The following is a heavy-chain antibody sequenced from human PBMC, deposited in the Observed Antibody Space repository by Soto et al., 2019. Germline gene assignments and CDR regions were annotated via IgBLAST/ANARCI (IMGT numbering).Heavy chain of an antibody. D-gene: IGHD1-1*01. J-gene: IGHJ4*02. CDR1: GSSIITSSFY. CDR2: IASRGTT. Sequence: QMHLQESGPGLVRPSETLSLTCTVSGSSIITSSFYLAWVRQSPEKGLEWIASIASRGTTTSNPSLKSRVSMSVDTSKNHFSVTLSSVTATDTATYYCAVRNWNYFVYGCKGILVTVAS. V-gene: IGHV4-39*01. CDR3: AVRNWNYFVY.